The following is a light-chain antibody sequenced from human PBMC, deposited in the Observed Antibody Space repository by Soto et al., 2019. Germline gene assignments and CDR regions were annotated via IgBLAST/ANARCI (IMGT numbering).Light chain of an antibody. Sequence: QSVLTQPPSASGSPGQSVTISFTGTSSDVGGYNYVSWYQQHPGKAPKVMIYDVNKRPSGVPDRFSGSKSGNTASLTVSGLQAEDEGDYYCSSHAGGQNVVFGGGTKVTVL. CDR3: SSHAGGQNVV. CDR2: DVN. V-gene: IGLV2-8*01. J-gene: IGLJ2*01. CDR1: SSDVGGYNY.